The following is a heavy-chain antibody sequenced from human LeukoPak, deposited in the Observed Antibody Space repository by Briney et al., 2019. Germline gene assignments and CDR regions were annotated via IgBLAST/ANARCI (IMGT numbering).Heavy chain of an antibody. CDR1: GYSFTSYG. D-gene: IGHD2-2*01. Sequence: ASVKVSCKASGYSFTSYGISWVRQAPGQGLEWMGWISPYKGNTNYTQNLQGRVTTTTDTSTRTAYMELRSLRSDDTAVYYCARGGYCSSTSCLSGWDFHYYMDVWGKGTTVTVSS. J-gene: IGHJ6*03. CDR3: ARGGYCSSTSCLSGWDFHYYMDV. CDR2: ISPYKGNT. V-gene: IGHV1-18*01.